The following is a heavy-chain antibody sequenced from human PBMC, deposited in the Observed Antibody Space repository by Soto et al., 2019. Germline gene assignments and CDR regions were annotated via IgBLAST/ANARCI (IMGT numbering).Heavy chain of an antibody. J-gene: IGHJ3*02. V-gene: IGHV3-48*02. CDR1: ELTIDYYS. CDR2: ISSSSSTI. D-gene: IGHD4-17*01. CDR3: ARLAHGDYDTPNAFDI. Sequence: GGSLRLSCTASELTIDYYSMNWVRQAPGKGLEWVSYISSSSSTIYYADSVKGRFTISRDNAKNSLYLQMNSLRDEDTAVYYCARLAHGDYDTPNAFDIWGQGKMVTVS.